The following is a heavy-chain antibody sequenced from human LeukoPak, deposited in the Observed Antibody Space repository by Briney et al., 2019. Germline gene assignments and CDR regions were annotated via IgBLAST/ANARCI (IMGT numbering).Heavy chain of an antibody. CDR2: ISGSGGST. CDR3: TREVDGDLFDY. J-gene: IGHJ4*02. D-gene: IGHD4-17*01. V-gene: IGHV3-23*01. CDR1: GFTFSSYA. Sequence: GGSLRLSCAASGFTFSSYAMSWVRQAPGKGLEWVSAISGSGGSTYYADSVKGRFTISRDNSKNTLYLQMNSLKTEDTAVYYCTREVDGDLFDYWGQGTLVTVSS.